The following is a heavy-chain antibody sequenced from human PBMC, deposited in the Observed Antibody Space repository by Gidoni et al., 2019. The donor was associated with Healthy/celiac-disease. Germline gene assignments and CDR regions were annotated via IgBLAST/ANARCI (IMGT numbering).Heavy chain of an antibody. CDR2: ISSSISTI. D-gene: IGHD3-16*01. Sequence: EVQLVESGGGLVQPGGSMRLSCAASGSTFSSDSMNWVRQAPGKGLELVSYISSSISTIYYADSVKGRFTISRDNAKNSLYLQMNSLRDEDTAVYYCARDAPTYDYDYFWGSYRGAFDIWGQGTMVTVSS. J-gene: IGHJ3*02. CDR3: ARDAPTYDYDYFWGSYRGAFDI. CDR1: GSTFSSDS. V-gene: IGHV3-48*02.